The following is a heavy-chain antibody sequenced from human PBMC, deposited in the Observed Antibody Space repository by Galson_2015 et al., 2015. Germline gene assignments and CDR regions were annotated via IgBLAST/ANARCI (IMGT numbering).Heavy chain of an antibody. J-gene: IGHJ3*02. V-gene: IGHV3-23*01. CDR1: GFTFSSYA. Sequence: SLRLSCAASGFTFSSYAMSWVRQAPGKGLEWVSAISGSGGSTYYADSVKGRFTISRDNSKNTLYLQMNSLRAEDTAVYYCAKGSTVLLWFGEYSDAFDIWGQGTMVTVSS. CDR2: ISGSGGST. CDR3: AKGSTVLLWFGEYSDAFDI. D-gene: IGHD3-10*01.